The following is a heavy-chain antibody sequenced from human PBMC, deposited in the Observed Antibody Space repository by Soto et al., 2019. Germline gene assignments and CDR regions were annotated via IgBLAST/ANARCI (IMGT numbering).Heavy chain of an antibody. Sequence: SVKVSCKASGGTFSSYAISWVRQAPGQGLEWMGGIIPIFGTANYAQKFQGRVTITADKSTSTAYMELSSLRSEDTAVYYCATLGRLQFPYFDYWGQGTLVTVSS. CDR1: GGTFSSYA. V-gene: IGHV1-69*06. D-gene: IGHD5-12*01. CDR3: ATLGRLQFPYFDY. CDR2: IIPIFGTA. J-gene: IGHJ4*02.